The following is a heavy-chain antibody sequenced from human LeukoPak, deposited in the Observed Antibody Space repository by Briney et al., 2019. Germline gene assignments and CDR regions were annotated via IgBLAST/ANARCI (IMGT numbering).Heavy chain of an antibody. J-gene: IGHJ4*02. Sequence: SETLSLTCTVSGGSISSSSYYWGWIRQPPGKGLEWLGSIYYSGSTYYNPSLKSRPTISVDTSKNQFSLKLSSVTAAYTAVYYCARQGLLQSIVVVPAAPDYWGEGTLVTVSP. V-gene: IGHV4-39*01. CDR1: GGSISSSSYY. D-gene: IGHD2-2*01. CDR2: IYYSGST. CDR3: ARQGLLQSIVVVPAAPDY.